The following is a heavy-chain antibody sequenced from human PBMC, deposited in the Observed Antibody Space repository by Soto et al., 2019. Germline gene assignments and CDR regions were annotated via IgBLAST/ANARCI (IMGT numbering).Heavy chain of an antibody. CDR1: GGSISTYY. CDR3: AKPKGGGYDYRDAFDI. D-gene: IGHD5-12*01. J-gene: IGHJ3*02. Sequence: SETLSLTCTVSGGSISTYYWDWIRQPPGKELEWIGYTHYSGNTNYHPSLRSRVTISLDTSRNQFSLKLSSVTAADTAIYYCAKPKGGGYDYRDAFDIWGQGTMVTVSS. V-gene: IGHV4-59*01. CDR2: THYSGNT.